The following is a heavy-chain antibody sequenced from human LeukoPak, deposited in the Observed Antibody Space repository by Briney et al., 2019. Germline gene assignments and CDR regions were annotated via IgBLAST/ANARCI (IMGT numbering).Heavy chain of an antibody. Sequence: GGSLRLSCAASGFTFSSYWMHWVRQAPGKGLVWVSRIHSDGSSTSYADSVKGRFTMSRDNAKNTLYLQMNSLRAEDTAVYYCARDSGIAVAGSGIYFDYWGQGTLVTVSS. CDR2: IHSDGSST. V-gene: IGHV3-74*01. D-gene: IGHD6-19*01. CDR3: ARDSGIAVAGSGIYFDY. J-gene: IGHJ4*02. CDR1: GFTFSSYW.